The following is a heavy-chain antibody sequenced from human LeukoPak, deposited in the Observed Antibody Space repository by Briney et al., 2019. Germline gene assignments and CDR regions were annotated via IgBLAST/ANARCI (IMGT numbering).Heavy chain of an antibody. V-gene: IGHV3-30*18. J-gene: IGHJ4*02. D-gene: IGHD5-18*01. CDR2: ISYDGSDK. CDR3: AKNAHYQGYSYGGIDY. CDR1: GFTFSSYS. Sequence: TGGSLRLSCAASGFTFSSYSMNWLRQAPGKGLEWVAVISYDGSDKYSADSVKGRFTISRDNSKNTLYLQMNSLRAEDTAVYYCAKNAHYQGYSYGGIDYWGQGTLVTVSS.